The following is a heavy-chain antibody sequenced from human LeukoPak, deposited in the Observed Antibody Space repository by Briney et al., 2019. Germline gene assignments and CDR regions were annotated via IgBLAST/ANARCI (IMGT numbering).Heavy chain of an antibody. Sequence: GGSLRLSCTASGFTFSNAWMSWVRQAPGKGLEWVGRIKSKTDGGTTDYAAPVKGRFTISRDDSKNTLYLQMNSLKTEDTAVYYCTAHMVRGVMKTVYYYYYGMDVWGQGTTVTVSS. D-gene: IGHD3-10*01. V-gene: IGHV3-15*01. CDR3: TAHMVRGVMKTVYYYYYGMDV. J-gene: IGHJ6*02. CDR2: IKSKTDGGTT. CDR1: GFTFSNAW.